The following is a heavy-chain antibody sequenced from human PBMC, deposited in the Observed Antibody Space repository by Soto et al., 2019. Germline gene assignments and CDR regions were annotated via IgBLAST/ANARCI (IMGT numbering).Heavy chain of an antibody. CDR2: IXXXXXXX. CDR1: GFTFSTYS. J-gene: IGHJ6*02. CDR3: XXGGSSSDNGMDV. V-gene: IGHV3-48*01. Sequence: EVQLVESGGGLVQPGGSLRLSCAASGFTFSTYSMNWVRQAPGKGLEWVSYIXXXXXXXXXXXXVKGXFTISRXNAKXXXXXXXXXXXXXXXXXXXXXXGGSSSDNGMDVWGQGTTVTVSS. D-gene: IGHD6-6*01.